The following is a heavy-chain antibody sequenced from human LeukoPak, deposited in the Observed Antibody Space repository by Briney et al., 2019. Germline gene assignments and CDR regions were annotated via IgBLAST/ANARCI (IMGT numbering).Heavy chain of an antibody. CDR1: GFTFSNSY. Sequence: GGSLRLSCAASGFTFSNSYMAWVRQAPGKGLEWVSVIYSGGDTYYPHSVKGRFIISRHNSKNTLFLQMNSLRAEDTAVYYCARTPYSSGWYSSNDYWGQGTVVTVSS. CDR3: ARTPYSSGWYSSNDY. V-gene: IGHV3-53*01. D-gene: IGHD6-19*01. J-gene: IGHJ4*02. CDR2: IYSGGDT.